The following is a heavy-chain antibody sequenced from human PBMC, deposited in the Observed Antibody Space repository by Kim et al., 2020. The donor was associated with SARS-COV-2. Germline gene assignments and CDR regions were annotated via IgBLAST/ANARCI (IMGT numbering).Heavy chain of an antibody. Sequence: SNPTLKSRVTISVDTSKNQFSLKLSSVTAADTAVYYCARDRSYYYYGMDVWGQGTTVTVSS. V-gene: IGHV4-59*01. J-gene: IGHJ6*02. CDR3: ARDRSYYYYGMDV.